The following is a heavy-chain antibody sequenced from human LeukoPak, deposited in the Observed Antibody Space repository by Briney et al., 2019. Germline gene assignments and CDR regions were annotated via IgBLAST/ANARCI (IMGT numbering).Heavy chain of an antibody. D-gene: IGHD6-13*01. Sequence: GASVKVSCKASGYTFTGYYMHWVRQAPGQGLEWMGWINPNSGGTNYAQKFQGRVTMTRDTSISTAYMELSRLRSDDTAVYYCARPRAAAGTYYYYGMDVWGQGTTVTVSS. V-gene: IGHV1-2*02. CDR1: GYTFTGYY. J-gene: IGHJ6*02. CDR3: ARPRAAAGTYYYYGMDV. CDR2: INPNSGGT.